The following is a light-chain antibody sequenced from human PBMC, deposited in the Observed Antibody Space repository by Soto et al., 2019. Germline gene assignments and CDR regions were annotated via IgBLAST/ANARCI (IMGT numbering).Light chain of an antibody. CDR2: GAS. CDR3: HRYGGFPGT. J-gene: IGKJ3*01. V-gene: IGKV3-20*01. CDR1: QSVSSNY. Sequence: EFVLTQSPGTLSLSPGERATLSCTASQSVSSNYLAWYQQKVGQAPRLLIYGASSRATGVPDKFSGSGSGTDFTLTISRLEPEDFAVYYCHRYGGFPGTFGPGTKVDIK.